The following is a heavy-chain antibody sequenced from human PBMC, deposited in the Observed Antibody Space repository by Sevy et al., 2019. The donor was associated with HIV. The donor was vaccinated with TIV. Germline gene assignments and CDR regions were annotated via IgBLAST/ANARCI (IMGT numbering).Heavy chain of an antibody. V-gene: IGHV3-30-3*01. J-gene: IGHJ6*03. D-gene: IGHD3-3*02. CDR2: ISYDGSNK. Sequence: GGSLRLSCAASGFTFSSYAMHWVRQAPGKGLEWVAVISYDGSNKYYADSVKGRFTISRDNSKNTLYLQMNSLRAEDTAVYCCARDSIKAGRWPRDTYYYSYYMDVWGIGTTVTFSS. CDR1: GFTFSSYA. CDR3: ARDSIKAGRWPRDTYYYSYYMDV.